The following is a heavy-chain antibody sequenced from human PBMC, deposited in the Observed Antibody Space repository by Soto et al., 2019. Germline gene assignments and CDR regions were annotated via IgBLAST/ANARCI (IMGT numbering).Heavy chain of an antibody. CDR1: GGSLSSGGYY. CDR3: ARDTQRGYSGYFGT. V-gene: IGHV4-31*03. D-gene: IGHD5-12*01. Sequence: QVQLQESGPGLVKPSQTLSLSCTVSGGSLSSGGYYWSWIRQHPGNGLEWIGFIYYSGSTYYNPFLKSRVTFSVDTSQKQFSPKLNSVAAADTGVYYCARDTQRGYSGYFGTRGQGTLVTVSS. CDR2: IYYSGST. J-gene: IGHJ4*02.